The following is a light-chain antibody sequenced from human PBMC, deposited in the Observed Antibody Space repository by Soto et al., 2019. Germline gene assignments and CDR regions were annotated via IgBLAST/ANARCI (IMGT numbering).Light chain of an antibody. J-gene: IGLJ1*01. CDR1: SSDVGGYNY. Sequence: QSALTQPASVSGSPGQSITISCTGTSSDVGGYNYVSWYQQHPGKAPKLMIYDVSNRPSGVSNRFSGSKSGNTAYLTISGLQAEDEADYYCSSYTRSSLYVFGTGTKLTVL. CDR3: SSYTRSSLYV. V-gene: IGLV2-14*01. CDR2: DVS.